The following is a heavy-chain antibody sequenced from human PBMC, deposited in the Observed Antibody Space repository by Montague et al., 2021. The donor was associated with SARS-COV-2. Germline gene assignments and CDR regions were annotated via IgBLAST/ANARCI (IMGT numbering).Heavy chain of an antibody. D-gene: IGHD3-16*01. CDR1: TTSFSGYY. CDR3: VRGWGSWFH. J-gene: IGHJ4*02. V-gene: IGHV4-34*01. Sequence: SETLSLTCAVHTTSFSGYYRCWIRQSPGRGLEWIGESDQSGKTNYNPTLTSRVTISADTSKSQFSLNLNSVTAADTAVYYCVRGWGSWFHWGQGTLVTVSS. CDR2: SDQSGKT.